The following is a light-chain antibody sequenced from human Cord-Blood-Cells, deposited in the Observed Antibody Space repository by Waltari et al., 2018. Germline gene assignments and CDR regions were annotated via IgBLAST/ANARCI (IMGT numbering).Light chain of an antibody. CDR2: GAS. Sequence: EIVMTQSPAPLSVSPGERATLSCTARQSVSSNLAWYQQKPSQAPSLLLYGASTRATGIPARFSGSGSGTEFTLTISSLQSEEFAVYYCQQYNNWPPWTFGQGTKVEIK. V-gene: IGKV3-15*01. J-gene: IGKJ1*01. CDR3: QQYNNWPPWT. CDR1: QSVSSN.